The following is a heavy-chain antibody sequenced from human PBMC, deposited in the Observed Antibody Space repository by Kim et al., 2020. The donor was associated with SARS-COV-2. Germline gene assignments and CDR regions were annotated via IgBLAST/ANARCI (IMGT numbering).Heavy chain of an antibody. J-gene: IGHJ6*02. V-gene: IGHV4-59*01. D-gene: IGHD2-21*02. Sequence: SETLSLTCTVSGGSISSYYWSWIRQPPGKGLEWIGYIYYSGSTNYNPSLKSRVTISVDTSKNQFSLKLSSVTAADTAVYYCARELTVVTPQGYYYYGMDVWGQGTTVTVSS. CDR1: GGSISSYY. CDR3: ARELTVVTPQGYYYYGMDV. CDR2: IYYSGST.